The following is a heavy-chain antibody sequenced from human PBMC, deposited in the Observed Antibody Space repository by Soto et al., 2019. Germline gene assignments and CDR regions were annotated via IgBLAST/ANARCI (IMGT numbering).Heavy chain of an antibody. V-gene: IGHV3-23*01. J-gene: IGHJ3*01. CDR3: AKKGLGSIATYCTTGDCHSAFDV. CDR1: GFTFYNYA. D-gene: IGHD2-8*01. CDR2: ISGGGDGT. Sequence: EVQLLESGGGLVRPGGSLRLSCAASGFTFYNYAMNWVRQAPGKGLEWVSTISGGGDGTYYADSVKGRFTISRDNSRNTVYLQMNSLRAEDTAVYYCAKKGLGSIATYCTTGDCHSAFDVGGQGTLVTVSS.